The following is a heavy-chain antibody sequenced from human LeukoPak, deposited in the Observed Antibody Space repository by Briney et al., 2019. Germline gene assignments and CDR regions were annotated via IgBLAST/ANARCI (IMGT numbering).Heavy chain of an antibody. J-gene: IGHJ4*02. Sequence: SVKVSCKASGGTFSSYTISWVRQAPGQGLEWMGGIIPIFGTANYAQKFQGRVTITADESTSTAYMELSSLRSEDTAVYYCARELGDCSGGSCYFPLEYWGQGTLVTVSS. D-gene: IGHD2-15*01. CDR3: ARELGDCSGGSCYFPLEY. V-gene: IGHV1-69*13. CDR2: IIPIFGTA. CDR1: GGTFSSYT.